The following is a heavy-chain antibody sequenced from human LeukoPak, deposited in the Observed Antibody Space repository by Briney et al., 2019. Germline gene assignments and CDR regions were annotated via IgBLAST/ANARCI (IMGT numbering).Heavy chain of an antibody. Sequence: GGSLRLSCAASGFTFSSYAMHWVRQAPGKGLEYVSAISSNGGSTYYANSVKGRFTISRDNPKNTLYLQMGSLRAEDMAVYYCARAPPHYDFWSGYYDYWGQGTLVTVSS. CDR1: GFTFSSYA. CDR3: ARAPPHYDFWSGYYDY. D-gene: IGHD3-3*01. CDR2: ISSNGGST. V-gene: IGHV3-64*01. J-gene: IGHJ4*02.